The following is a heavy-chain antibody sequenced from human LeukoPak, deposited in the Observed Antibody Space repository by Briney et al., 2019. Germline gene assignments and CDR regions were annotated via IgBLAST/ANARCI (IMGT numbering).Heavy chain of an antibody. V-gene: IGHV4-59*01. D-gene: IGHD1-1*01. CDR2: IYYSGST. Sequence: SETLSVTCTVPGGSISSYYWNWVRQPPGKGLEWIGYIYYSGSTNYNPSLKSRVTISVDTSKYQFSLRPNSVTAADTAVYYCARVARWNDGASEWWGQGTLVTVSS. J-gene: IGHJ1*01. CDR3: ARVARWNDGASEW. CDR1: GGSISSYY.